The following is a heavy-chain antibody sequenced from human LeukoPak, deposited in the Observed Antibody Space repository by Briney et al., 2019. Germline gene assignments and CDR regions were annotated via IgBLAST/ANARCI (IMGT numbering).Heavy chain of an antibody. CDR1: GYTVTSYY. CDR3: ARDYHGSGSLTTFDY. CDR2: LNPSGGSS. V-gene: IGHV1-46*01. J-gene: IGHJ4*02. Sequence: ASVKVSCKASGYTVTSYYMHWVRQAPGQGLEWMGILNPSGGSSSYAQKFQGRVTVTRDTSTSTVYMELSSLRSEDTAVYYCARDYHGSGSLTTFDYWGQGTLVTVSS. D-gene: IGHD3-10*01.